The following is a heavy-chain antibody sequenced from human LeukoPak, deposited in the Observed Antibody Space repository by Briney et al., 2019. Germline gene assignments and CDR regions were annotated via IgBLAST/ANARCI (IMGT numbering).Heavy chain of an antibody. D-gene: IGHD5-12*01. Sequence: PSETLSLTCAVYGGSFSGYYWSWIRQPPGKGLEWIGEINHSGSTNYNPSLKSRVTISVDTSKNQFSLKLSSVTAADTAVYYCARFRSGYDWNSYYYYMDVWGKGTTVTISS. CDR3: ARFRSGYDWNSYYYYMDV. CDR2: INHSGST. V-gene: IGHV4-34*01. J-gene: IGHJ6*03. CDR1: GGSFSGYY.